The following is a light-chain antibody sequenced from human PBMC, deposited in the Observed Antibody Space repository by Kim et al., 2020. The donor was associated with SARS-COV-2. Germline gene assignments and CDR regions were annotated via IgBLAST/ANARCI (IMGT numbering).Light chain of an antibody. CDR1: KLGEKY. J-gene: IGLJ1*01. Sequence: VAPGQTARSTCSGDKLGEKYACWYQQKPGQSPVLVIYQDSKRPSGITERFSGSNSGNTATLTISGTQAMDEADYYCQAWDSSTAVFGTGTKVTVL. CDR3: QAWDSSTAV. V-gene: IGLV3-1*01. CDR2: QDS.